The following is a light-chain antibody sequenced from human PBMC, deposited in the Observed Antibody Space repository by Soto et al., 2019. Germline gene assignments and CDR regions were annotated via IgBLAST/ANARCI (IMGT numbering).Light chain of an antibody. V-gene: IGLV2-8*01. CDR1: SSDVGGYNY. CDR2: EVN. J-gene: IGLJ1*01. Sequence: QSALTQPPSAAGSPGQSVTISCTGTSSDVGGYNYVSWFQQHPGKAPKLIIHEVNQRPSGVPDRFSDSKSGNTASLTVSGVQAEDEGTYYCSSYGGYNNFVFGTGTKVTVL. CDR3: SSYGGYNNFV.